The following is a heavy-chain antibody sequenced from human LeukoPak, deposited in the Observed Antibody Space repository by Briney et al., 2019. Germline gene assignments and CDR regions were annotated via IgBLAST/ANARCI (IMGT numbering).Heavy chain of an antibody. CDR1: GYSFTSYW. CDR3: ARRYKSVVAALGAFDI. D-gene: IGHD2-15*01. V-gene: IGHV5-51*01. Sequence: SGESLKISCKGSGYSFTSYWIGWVRQMPGKGLEWMGIIYPGDSDTRYSPSFQGQVTISADKSISTAYLQWSSLKASDTAMYYCARRYKSVVAALGAFDIWGQGTMVTVSS. CDR2: IYPGDSDT. J-gene: IGHJ3*02.